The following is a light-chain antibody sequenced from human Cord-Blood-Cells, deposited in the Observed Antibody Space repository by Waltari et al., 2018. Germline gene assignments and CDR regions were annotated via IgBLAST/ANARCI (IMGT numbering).Light chain of an antibody. V-gene: IGLV2-14*01. CDR2: DVS. CDR1: SSDVGGYNY. J-gene: IGLJ1*01. CDR3: SSYTSSSNYV. Sequence: QSALTQPASVSGSPGQSITISCPGTSSDVGGYNYVSWYQQHPGKAPKLMINDVSNRPSGVSNRFSGAKSGNTASLTISGLQAEDEADYYCSSYTSSSNYVFGTGTKVTVL.